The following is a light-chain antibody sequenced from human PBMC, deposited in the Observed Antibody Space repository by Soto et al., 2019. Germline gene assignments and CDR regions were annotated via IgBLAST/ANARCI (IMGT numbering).Light chain of an antibody. V-gene: IGLV2-11*01. CDR2: HVN. CDR3: SSYSGTNTRPV. J-gene: IGLJ1*01. CDR1: SSDVGTYNF. Sequence: QSVLTQPRSVSGSPGQSVTISCTGTSSDVGTYNFVSWYQQHPGKAPKVMIYHVNKRPSGVPDRFSGSKSDNTASLTISGLQGEDEGYFYCSSYSGTNTRPVFRTGTKVTVL.